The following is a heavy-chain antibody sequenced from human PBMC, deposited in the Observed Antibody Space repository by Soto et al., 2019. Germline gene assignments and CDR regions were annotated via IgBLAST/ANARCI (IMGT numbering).Heavy chain of an antibody. J-gene: IGHJ4*02. CDR1: GFTFNSYW. CDR3: ARATTTVTTRPTLGY. CDR2: IDRDGTDT. Sequence: EVQLVESGGGLVQPGGSLRLSCAASGFTFNSYWMHWVRQAPGKGLVWVSRIDRDGTDTNYADSVKGRFTISRDNAKNTLFLQMNSLTAEDTAVYYCARATTTVTTRPTLGYWGRETLVTVSS. D-gene: IGHD4-17*01. V-gene: IGHV3-74*01.